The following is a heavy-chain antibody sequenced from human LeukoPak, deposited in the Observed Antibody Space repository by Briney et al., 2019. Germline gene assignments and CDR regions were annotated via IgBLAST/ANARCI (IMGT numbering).Heavy chain of an antibody. CDR2: FDPEDGEA. V-gene: IGHV1-24*01. CDR3: ATYSQRGGFYYYGMDV. J-gene: IGHJ6*02. D-gene: IGHD1-26*01. CDR1: GYTLTELS. Sequence: ASVKVSCKVSGYTLTELSMHWVRQAPGKGLEWMGGFDPEDGEAIYAQKFQGRVTMTEDTSTDTAYMELSSLRSEDTAVYYCATYSQRGGFYYYGMDVWGQGTTVTVSS.